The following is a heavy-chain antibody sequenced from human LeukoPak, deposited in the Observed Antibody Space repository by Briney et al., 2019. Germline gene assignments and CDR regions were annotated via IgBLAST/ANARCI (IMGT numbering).Heavy chain of an antibody. J-gene: IGHJ6*03. CDR2: IYYSGST. CDR3: ARGVKYGAILMDV. D-gene: IGHD2/OR15-2a*01. Sequence: SETLSLTCTVSGGSISSYYWSWIRQPPGQGLEWIGYIYYSGSTNYNPSLKSRVTISVDTSKNQFSLKLSSVTAADTAVYYCARGVKYGAILMDVWSKGTTVTVSS. CDR1: GGSISSYY. V-gene: IGHV4-59*01.